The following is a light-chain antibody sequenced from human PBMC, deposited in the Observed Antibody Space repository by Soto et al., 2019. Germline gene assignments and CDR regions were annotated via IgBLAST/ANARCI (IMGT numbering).Light chain of an antibody. J-gene: IGKJ1*01. CDR1: QSVISNY. V-gene: IGKV3-20*01. CDR3: QQDGSSPQT. Sequence: EVVLTQSPGTLSLSPGERATLSCRASQSVISNYLAWYQQNPGQAPRLLIYGASSRATGIPDRFSGSGSGTDFTLTISRVEPEDFAVYYCQQDGSSPQTFGQGTKVEIK. CDR2: GAS.